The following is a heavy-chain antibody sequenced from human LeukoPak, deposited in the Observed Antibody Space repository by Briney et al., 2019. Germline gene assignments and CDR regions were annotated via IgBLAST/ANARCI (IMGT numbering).Heavy chain of an antibody. Sequence: SVKVSCKASGGTFSSYAISWVRQAPGQGLEWMGGIIPIFGTANYAQKFQGRVTITADKSTSTAYMELSSLRSEDTAVYYCATYSSGYSVYYFDYWGQGTLVTVSS. V-gene: IGHV1-69*06. CDR1: GGTFSSYA. D-gene: IGHD3-22*01. CDR3: ATYSSGYSVYYFDY. J-gene: IGHJ4*02. CDR2: IIPIFGTA.